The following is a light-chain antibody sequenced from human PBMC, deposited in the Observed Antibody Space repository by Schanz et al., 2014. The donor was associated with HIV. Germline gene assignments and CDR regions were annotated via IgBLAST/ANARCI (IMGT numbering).Light chain of an antibody. CDR2: GNT. V-gene: IGLV1-40*01. J-gene: IGLJ2*01. CDR3: QSYDDWLTNVV. CDR1: SSNIGAGYD. Sequence: QSVLTQPPSVSGAPGQRVTISCTGSSSNIGAGYDVHWYQHLPGTAPKLLIYGNTNRPSGVPDRFSVSRSGTSVSLVITDLQAEDEADYYCQSYDDWLTNVVFGGGTKLTVL.